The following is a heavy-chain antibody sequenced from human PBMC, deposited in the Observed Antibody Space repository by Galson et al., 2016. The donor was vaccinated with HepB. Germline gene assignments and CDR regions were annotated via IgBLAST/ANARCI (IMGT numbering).Heavy chain of an antibody. V-gene: IGHV3-53*01. Sequence: SLRLSCAASGITVSSSYMSWVRQAPGKGLERVSGIHSGSRTHYAESVRGRFTISRDNSKNILYLQLNRLTVEDTALYYCARDRRGIFGLSHYYGLDVWGQGILVTVSS. CDR1: GITVSSSY. D-gene: IGHD2-15*01. J-gene: IGHJ4*02. CDR3: ARDRRGIFGLSHYYGLDV. CDR2: IHSGSRT.